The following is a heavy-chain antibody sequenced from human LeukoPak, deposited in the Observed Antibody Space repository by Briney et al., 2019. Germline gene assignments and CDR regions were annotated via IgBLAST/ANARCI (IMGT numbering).Heavy chain of an antibody. J-gene: IGHJ6*02. CDR1: GFTFSSYW. CDR2: INQDGHEK. CDR3: VRDMDV. V-gene: IGHV3-7*05. Sequence: GGSLRLSCVPSGFTFSSYWMTWVRQAPGKGLELVANINQDGHEKNYVDSVKGRFTISRDNPKNSLYLQMNSLRAEDTAVYFCVRDMDVWAQGTTVTVSS.